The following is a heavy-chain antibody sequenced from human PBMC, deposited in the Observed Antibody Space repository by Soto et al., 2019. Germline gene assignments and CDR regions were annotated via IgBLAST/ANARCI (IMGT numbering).Heavy chain of an antibody. J-gene: IGHJ6*02. Sequence: ASVKVSCKDSGYTFTSYGIHWVRQAPGQRLEWTGWINAGNGNTKYSEKFQGRVTITRDTSASTAYLELSSLRSEDTAVYYCARDPNDSSAYYHHYYYGMDVCGQATTVTVSS. D-gene: IGHD3-22*01. CDR2: INAGNGNT. V-gene: IGHV1-3*01. CDR1: GYTFTSYG. CDR3: ARDPNDSSAYYHHYYYGMDV.